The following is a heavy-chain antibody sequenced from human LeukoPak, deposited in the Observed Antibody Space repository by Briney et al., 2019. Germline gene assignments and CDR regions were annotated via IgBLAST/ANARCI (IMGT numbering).Heavy chain of an antibody. J-gene: IGHJ4*02. CDR1: GFTFSSDA. Sequence: PGGSLRLSCAASGFTFSSDAMSWVRQAPGKGLEWVSTVSGSGDSTYYAGSVKGRFTLSRDNSKNTLSLQMNSLRAEDTALYYCAKSYNYGSGSYYNHFDSWGQGTLVTVSS. CDR3: AKSYNYGSGSYYNHFDS. V-gene: IGHV3-23*01. CDR2: VSGSGDST. D-gene: IGHD3-10*01.